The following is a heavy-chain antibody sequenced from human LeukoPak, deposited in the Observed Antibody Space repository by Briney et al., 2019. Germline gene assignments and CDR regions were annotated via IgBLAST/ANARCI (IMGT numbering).Heavy chain of an antibody. D-gene: IGHD2-2*03. Sequence: PGGPLSFSGAASGFSFATYAMSWVRQAPARGSEGFSSSRWGGETFYAYSVKGRVTLSRDDSRNTVYLPRNDLRVEATARYYCAKANWISDADAVWWGHGTPVTVSS. J-gene: IGHJ4*01. V-gene: IGHV3-23*01. CDR2: SRWGGET. CDR3: AKANWISDADAVW. CDR1: GFSFATYA.